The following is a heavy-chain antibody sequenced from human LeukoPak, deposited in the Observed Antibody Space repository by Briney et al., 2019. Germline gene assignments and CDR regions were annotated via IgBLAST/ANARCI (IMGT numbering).Heavy chain of an antibody. CDR3: AREKALRVRGVIIRSDY. Sequence: GGSLRLSCAASVFTFSSYEMNWVRQAPGKGLEGVLYISNNCSTIYYADTVKGRFTLSTDNAKNSLYLQMNSLRAEDTAVYYCAREKALRVRGVIIRSDYWGQGTLVTVSS. CDR1: VFTFSSYE. J-gene: IGHJ4*02. D-gene: IGHD3-10*02. V-gene: IGHV3-48*03. CDR2: ISNNCSTI.